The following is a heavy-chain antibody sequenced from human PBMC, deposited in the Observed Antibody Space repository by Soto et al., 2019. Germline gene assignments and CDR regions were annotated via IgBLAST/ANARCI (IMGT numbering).Heavy chain of an antibody. V-gene: IGHV4-34*01. CDR1: CGSFSGYY. J-gene: IGHJ6*02. CDR3: ARLNGYCVSTSCHGYYGMDV. D-gene: IGHD2-2*03. Sequence: PSETLSLTCAVYCGSFSGYYWSWIRQPPGKGLEWIGEINQSGSTNYNPSLKSRVTISVDTSKNEFSLKLSSVTAADTAVYYCARLNGYCVSTSCHGYYGMDVWGQGTTVTVSS. CDR2: INQSGST.